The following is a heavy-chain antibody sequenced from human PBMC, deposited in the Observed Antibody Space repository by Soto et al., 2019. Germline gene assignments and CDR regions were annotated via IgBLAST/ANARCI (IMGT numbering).Heavy chain of an antibody. J-gene: IGHJ5*02. CDR3: AKDVFWSGYSNWFDP. Sequence: RGSLRRCCAASGFAFSSYAMSWVRHAPGKGLEWVSAISGSGGSTYYADSVKGRFTISRDNSKNTLYLQMNSLRAEDTAVYYCAKDVFWSGYSNWFDPWGQGTLFTVSS. V-gene: IGHV3-23*01. CDR2: ISGSGGST. D-gene: IGHD3-3*01. CDR1: GFAFSSYA.